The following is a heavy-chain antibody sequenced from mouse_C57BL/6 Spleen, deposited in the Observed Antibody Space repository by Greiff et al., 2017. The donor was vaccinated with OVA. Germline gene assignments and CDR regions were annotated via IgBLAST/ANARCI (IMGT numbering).Heavy chain of an antibody. CDR1: GYAFTNYL. CDR2: INPGSGGT. J-gene: IGHJ4*01. D-gene: IGHD2-4*01. Sequence: VQLQQSGAELVRPGTSVKVSCKASGYAFTNYLIEWVKQRPGQGLEWIGVINPGSGGTNYNEKFKGKATLTADKSSSTAYMQLSSLTSEDSAVYFCARSIYYDYDEAMDYWGQGTSVTVSS. V-gene: IGHV1-54*01. CDR3: ARSIYYDYDEAMDY.